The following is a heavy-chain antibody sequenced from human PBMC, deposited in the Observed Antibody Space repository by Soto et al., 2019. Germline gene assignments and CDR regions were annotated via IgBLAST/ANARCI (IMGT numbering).Heavy chain of an antibody. CDR1: GGSFSGYS. J-gene: IGHJ4*02. CDR3: ARTHTIFGVVIIGGYFDY. V-gene: IGHV4-34*01. D-gene: IGHD3-3*01. CDR2: INHSGST. Sequence: PSETLSLTCAVYGGSFSGYSWSWIRQPPGRGLEWIGEINHSGSTNYNPSLKSRVPIPVDTSKNQFSLKLSSVTAADTAVYYCARTHTIFGVVIIGGYFDYWGQGTLVTVSS.